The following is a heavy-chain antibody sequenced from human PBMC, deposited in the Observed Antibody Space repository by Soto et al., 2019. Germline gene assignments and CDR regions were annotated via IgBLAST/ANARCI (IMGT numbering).Heavy chain of an antibody. CDR3: TRDRGTITGTLWF. Sequence: QVDLLESGGGVVQPGRSLRLSCAASGFTFSRNSLHWVRQAPGKGLEGVAVLSSDGNEKHYADSVKGRFTSSRDNSKNTLYLQMNSLSPEDTAVYYCTRDRGTITGTLWFWGQGTLVTVSS. V-gene: IGHV3-30*14. J-gene: IGHJ4*02. CDR1: GFTFSRNS. D-gene: IGHD1-7*01. CDR2: LSSDGNEK.